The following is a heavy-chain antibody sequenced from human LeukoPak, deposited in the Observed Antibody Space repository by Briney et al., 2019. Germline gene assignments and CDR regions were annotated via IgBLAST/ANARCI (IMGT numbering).Heavy chain of an antibody. V-gene: IGHV3-23*01. D-gene: IGHD1-26*01. Sequence: GGSLRLSWAASGFTFSSYAMSWVRQAPGKGLEWVSTISGPGDSAYYADSVKGRFTISRDKSKSAVYLQMNSLRAEDTAVYYWAKDRENAAPNDYDYWGQGTLVTVSS. J-gene: IGHJ4*02. CDR3: AKDRENAAPNDYDY. CDR2: ISGPGDSA. CDR1: GFTFSSYA.